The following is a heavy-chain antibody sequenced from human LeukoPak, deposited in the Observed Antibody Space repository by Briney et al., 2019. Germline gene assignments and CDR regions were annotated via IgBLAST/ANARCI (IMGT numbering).Heavy chain of an antibody. D-gene: IGHD1-26*01. V-gene: IGHV3-23*01. Sequence: GASLRLSCAASGFTFSSYAMSWVRQAPGKGLEWVSAISSSGGSTSYADSVKGRFTISRDNSKNTLYLQMNSLRAEDTAVYYCAKLSGWEPRGYFDYWGQGTLVTVSS. CDR3: AKLSGWEPRGYFDY. J-gene: IGHJ4*02. CDR2: ISSSGGST. CDR1: GFTFSSYA.